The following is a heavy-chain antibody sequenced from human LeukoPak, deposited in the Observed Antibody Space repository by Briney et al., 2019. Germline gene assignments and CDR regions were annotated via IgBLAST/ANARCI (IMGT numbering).Heavy chain of an antibody. Sequence: SETLSLTCTVSGGSISSSSYYWDWVRQPPGKGLEWIGNVYYGGNTLYNSSLESRVTISVDISKNQFSLKLSSLTAADTAVYYCARQRADYFYHYLDVWGKGTSVTVSS. J-gene: IGHJ6*03. CDR3: ARQRADYFYHYLDV. CDR1: GGSISSSSYY. V-gene: IGHV4-39*01. CDR2: VYYGGNT.